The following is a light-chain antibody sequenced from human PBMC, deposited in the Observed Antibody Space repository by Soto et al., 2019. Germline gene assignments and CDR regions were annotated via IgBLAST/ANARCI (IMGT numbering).Light chain of an antibody. CDR2: DAS. CDR1: QSVDGA. Sequence: EIVLTQSPVTLPLSPGERATLSCRASQSVDGALAWYQQKPGQTPRLLIYDASHRATGIPVRFSGSGSGTDFTLTISSLEPEDFAVYYCQHRATWPLTFGGGTKVEIK. CDR3: QHRATWPLT. J-gene: IGKJ4*01. V-gene: IGKV3-11*01.